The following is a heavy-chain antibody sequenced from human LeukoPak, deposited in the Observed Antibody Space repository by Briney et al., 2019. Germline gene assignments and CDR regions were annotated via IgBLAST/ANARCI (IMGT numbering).Heavy chain of an antibody. D-gene: IGHD2-2*01. CDR3: ARQEGYCSSTSCFWWNYNWFDP. J-gene: IGHJ5*02. Sequence: PSGTLSLTCTVSGGSISSISYYWGWIRQPPGKGLEWIGSLYYSGSTYYNSSLKSRVTISVDTSKNQFSLKLSSVTAADTAVYYCARQEGYCSSTSCFWWNYNWFDPWGQGTLVTVSS. CDR1: GGSISSISYY. CDR2: LYYSGST. V-gene: IGHV4-39*01.